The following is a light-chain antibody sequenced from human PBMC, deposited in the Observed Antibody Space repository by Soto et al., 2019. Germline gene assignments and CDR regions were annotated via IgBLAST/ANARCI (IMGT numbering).Light chain of an antibody. CDR3: MQGTHWPPYT. V-gene: IGKV2-30*01. CDR1: QSLVYSDGNAY. J-gene: IGKJ2*01. CDR2: KVS. Sequence: DVVMTQSPLSLPVTLGQPASISCRSSQSLVYSDGNAYLNWFHQRPGQSPRRLIYKVSYRDSGVPDRFSGSASGTDFTLKSSRVEAEDVGVYDCMQGTHWPPYTFGQGTKLESK.